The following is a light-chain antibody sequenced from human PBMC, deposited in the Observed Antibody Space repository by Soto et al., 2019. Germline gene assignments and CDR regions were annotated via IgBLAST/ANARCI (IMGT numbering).Light chain of an antibody. CDR3: SSYTTSSTRV. CDR1: SSDVGRYNI. V-gene: IGLV2-14*02. Sequence: QSVLAQPASVSGSPGQSITISCTGTSSDVGRYNIVSWYQQHPGKVPKLIIYEVTNRPSGVSNRFSGSKSGNTASLTISGLRAEDEADYYCSSYTTSSTRVFGPGTKVTVL. CDR2: EVT. J-gene: IGLJ1*01.